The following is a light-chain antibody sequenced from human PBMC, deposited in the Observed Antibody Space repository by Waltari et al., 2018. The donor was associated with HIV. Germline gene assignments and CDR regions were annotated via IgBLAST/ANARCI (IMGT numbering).Light chain of an antibody. J-gene: IGKJ2*01. CDR2: DVS. CDR1: QRFSRSY. CDR3: QQYCTLYT. Sequence: EIVLTQSPGTLSLSPGERATLSCRASQRFSRSYLAWYQQKPGQAPRLLIYDVSSRATGIPDRFGGSGSGTDFTLTISRLEPEDSAVYYCQQYCTLYTFGQGTKLEIK. V-gene: IGKV3-20*01.